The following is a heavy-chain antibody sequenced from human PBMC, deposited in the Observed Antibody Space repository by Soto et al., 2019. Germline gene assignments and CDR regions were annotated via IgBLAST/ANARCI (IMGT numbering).Heavy chain of an antibody. CDR2: IIPIFGTA. Sequence: QVQLVQSGAEVKKPGSSVKVSCKASGGTFSSYAISWVRQAPGQGLEWMGGIIPIFGTANYAQKFQGRVTITADESTSTADMELSSLRSEDTAVYYCARGGLAQLRGYFQHWGQGTLVTVSS. D-gene: IGHD4-17*01. CDR1: GGTFSSYA. CDR3: ARGGLAQLRGYFQH. V-gene: IGHV1-69*12. J-gene: IGHJ1*01.